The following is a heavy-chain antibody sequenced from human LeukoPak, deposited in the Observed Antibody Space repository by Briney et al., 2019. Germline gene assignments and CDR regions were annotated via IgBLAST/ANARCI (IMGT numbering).Heavy chain of an antibody. V-gene: IGHV1-8*01. J-gene: IGHJ4*02. D-gene: IGHD4-17*01. Sequence: GASVKVSCKASGYSFTSYDVNWVRQATGQGLEWMGWMNPNSGNTGYAQKFQGRVTMTRNTSISTAYMELSSLRSEDTAVYYCARDLVGATVTNDYWGQGTLVTVSS. CDR1: GYSFTSYD. CDR3: ARDLVGATVTNDY. CDR2: MNPNSGNT.